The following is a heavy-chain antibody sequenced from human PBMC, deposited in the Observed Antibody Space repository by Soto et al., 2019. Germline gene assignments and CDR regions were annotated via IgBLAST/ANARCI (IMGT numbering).Heavy chain of an antibody. J-gene: IGHJ6*02. Sequence: PSETLSLTCAVYGGSFSCYYWSWIRQPPGKGLEWIGEINHSGSTNYNPSLKSRVTISVDTSKNQFSLKLSSVTAADTAVYYCARGRSGGRYYDFWSGSNYYYYYGMDVWGQGTTVTVSS. CDR2: INHSGST. D-gene: IGHD3-3*01. V-gene: IGHV4-34*01. CDR3: ARGRSGGRYYDFWSGSNYYYYYGMDV. CDR1: GGSFSCYY.